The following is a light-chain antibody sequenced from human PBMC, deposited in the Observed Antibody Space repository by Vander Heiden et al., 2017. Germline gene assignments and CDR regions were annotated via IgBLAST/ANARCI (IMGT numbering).Light chain of an antibody. Sequence: DIQITQSAPSLSACVGDRFTITCQASQDISNYLNWYQQKPGKAPKLLIYDASNLETGVPSRFSGSGSGTDFTFTISSLQPEDIATYYCQQYDNLPYTFGQGTKLEIK. V-gene: IGKV1-33*01. J-gene: IGKJ2*01. CDR1: QDISNY. CDR2: DAS. CDR3: QQYDNLPYT.